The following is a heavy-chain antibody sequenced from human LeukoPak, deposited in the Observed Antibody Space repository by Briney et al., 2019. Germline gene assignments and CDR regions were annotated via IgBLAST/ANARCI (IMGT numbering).Heavy chain of an antibody. CDR1: GFTFSSYG. CDR3: AKASYYDSSGYYRPDDAFDV. D-gene: IGHD3-22*01. V-gene: IGHV3-30*18. CDR2: ISYDGSNK. Sequence: GGSLRLSCAASGFTFSSYGMHWVRQAPGKGLEWVAVISYDGSNKYYADSVKGRFTISRDNSKNTLYLQMNSLRAEDTAVYYCAKASYYDSSGYYRPDDAFDVWGQGTMVTVSS. J-gene: IGHJ3*01.